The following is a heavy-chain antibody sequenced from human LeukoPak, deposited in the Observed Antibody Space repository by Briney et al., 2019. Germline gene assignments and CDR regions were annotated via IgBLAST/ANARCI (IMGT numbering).Heavy chain of an antibody. D-gene: IGHD3-3*01. J-gene: IGHJ6*02. CDR3: ARSYYDFWSGYPPVGYYYYGMDV. CDR2: IIPILGTA. V-gene: IGHV1-69*13. CDR1: GGTFSSYA. Sequence: ASVKVSCKASGGTFSSYAISWVRQAPGQGLEWMGGIIPILGTANYAQKFQGRVTITADESTSTAYMELSSLRSEDAAVYYCARSYYDFWSGYPPVGYYYYGMDVWGQGTTVTVSS.